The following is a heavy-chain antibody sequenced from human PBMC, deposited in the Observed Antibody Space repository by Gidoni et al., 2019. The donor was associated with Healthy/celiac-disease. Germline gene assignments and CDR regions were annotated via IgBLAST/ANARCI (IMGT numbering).Heavy chain of an antibody. CDR3: ARNLYSSSPGGDLGY. CDR2: IYYSGST. J-gene: IGHJ4*02. Sequence: QLQLPESGPGLVKPSETLFLPCPVSGGPIRRSSYYWGWIRPPPGKGLEWIGSIYYSGSTYYNPSLKSRVTISVDTSKNQFSLKLSSVTAADTAVYYCARNLYSSSPGGDLGYWGQGTLVTVSS. D-gene: IGHD6-6*01. V-gene: IGHV4-39*01. CDR1: GGPIRRSSYY.